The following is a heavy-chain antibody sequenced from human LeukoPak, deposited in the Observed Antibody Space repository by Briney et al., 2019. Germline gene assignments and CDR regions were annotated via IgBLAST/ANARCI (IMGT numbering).Heavy chain of an antibody. D-gene: IGHD3-10*01. V-gene: IGHV3-21*01. CDR3: ARRRPPIVRGSAIDAFDI. J-gene: IGHJ3*02. CDR1: GFTFSSYS. CDR2: ISSSSSYI. Sequence: GGSLRLSCAASGFTFSSYSMNWVRQAPGKGLEWVSSISSSSSYIYYADSVKGRFTISRDNAKNLLYLQMNSLRAEDTAVYYCARRRPPIVRGSAIDAFDIWGQGTMVTVSS.